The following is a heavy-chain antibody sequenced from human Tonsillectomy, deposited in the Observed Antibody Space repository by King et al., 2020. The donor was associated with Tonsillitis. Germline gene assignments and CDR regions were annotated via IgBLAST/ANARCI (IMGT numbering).Heavy chain of an antibody. Sequence: VQLQESGPGLVKPSQTLSLTCTVSGGSISRAGYYWSWIRQHPGKGLEWIGYISYSGNTFSNPSLKSRLTISLETSKNQFSLKVTSVNAAGTAVYYCASTTPPYYYYYMDVWGKGTTVTVSS. V-gene: IGHV4-31*03. J-gene: IGHJ6*03. CDR1: GGSISRAGYY. D-gene: IGHD1-1*01. CDR2: ISYSGNT. CDR3: ASTTPPYYYYYMDV.